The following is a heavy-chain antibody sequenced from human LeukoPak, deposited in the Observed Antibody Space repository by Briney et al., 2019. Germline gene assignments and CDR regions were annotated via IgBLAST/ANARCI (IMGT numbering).Heavy chain of an antibody. D-gene: IGHD3-3*01. CDR3: ARGTWSGYLKYFDY. Sequence: GGSLRLSCAASGFTFSSYDMHWVRQATGKGLEWVSAIGTADDTYYPGSVKGRFTISRENAKNSLYLQMNSLRAGDTAVYYCARGTWSGYLKYFDYWGQGTLVTVSS. CDR2: IGTADDT. CDR1: GFTFSSYD. J-gene: IGHJ4*02. V-gene: IGHV3-13*01.